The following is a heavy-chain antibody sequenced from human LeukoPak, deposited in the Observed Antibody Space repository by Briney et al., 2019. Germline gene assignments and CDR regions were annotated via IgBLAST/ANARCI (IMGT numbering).Heavy chain of an antibody. CDR3: ARRGQWLAIDY. J-gene: IGHJ4*02. V-gene: IGHV4-4*02. CDR2: IFHSGNT. Sequence: SETLSLTCAVSGDSISSSYWWSWVRQPPGKGLEWIGEIFHSGNTNYDPPLKSRVTISVDKSKNQFSLKLSSVTAADTAVYYCARRGQWLAIDYWGQGTLVTVSS. D-gene: IGHD6-19*01. CDR1: GDSISSSYW.